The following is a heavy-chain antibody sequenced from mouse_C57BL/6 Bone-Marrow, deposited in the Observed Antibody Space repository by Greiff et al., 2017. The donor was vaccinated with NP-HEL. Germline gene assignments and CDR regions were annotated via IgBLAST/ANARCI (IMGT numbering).Heavy chain of an antibody. CDR2: IWWDDDK. Sequence: QVTLKESGPRILQPSQTLSLTCSFSGFSLSTFGMGVGWIRQPSGKGLEWLAHIWWDDDKYYNPALKSRLTISKDTSKNQVFLKIANVDTADTATYYCARIAHSLYYYGSSDWYFDVWGTGTTVTVSS. CDR3: ARIAHSLYYYGSSDWYFDV. V-gene: IGHV8-8*01. J-gene: IGHJ1*03. D-gene: IGHD1-1*01. CDR1: GFSLSTFGMG.